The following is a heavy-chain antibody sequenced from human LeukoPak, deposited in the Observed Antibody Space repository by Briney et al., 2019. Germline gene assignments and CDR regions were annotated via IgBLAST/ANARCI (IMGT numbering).Heavy chain of an antibody. J-gene: IGHJ4*02. V-gene: IGHV3-23*01. CDR1: GFTFSSYA. D-gene: IGHD2-21*02. CDR3: AKWMTAIRGYFDY. CDR2: ISGSASST. Sequence: AGGSLRLSCAASGFTFSSYAMSWVRQAPGKGLEWVSGISGSASSTYDADSVKGRFTISRDISKNTLYLQMNSLRAEDTAVYYCAKWMTAIRGYFDYWGQGTLVTVSS.